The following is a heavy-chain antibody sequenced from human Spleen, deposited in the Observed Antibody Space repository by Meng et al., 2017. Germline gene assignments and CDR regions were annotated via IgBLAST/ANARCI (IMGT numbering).Heavy chain of an antibody. D-gene: IGHD3-22*01. V-gene: IGHV4-34*01. CDR1: GGSFSGYY. CDR2: INHSGST. J-gene: IGHJ4*02. CDR3: ARGRLETTMIVVVITGMRYYFDY. Sequence: SETLSPTCAVNGGSFSGYYWSWIRQLPGKGLEWIGEINHSGSTNYNPSLKSRVTISIDTSKNQSFLKRCSVTAADTAVYYCARGRLETTMIVVVITGMRYYFDYWGQGTLVTVSS.